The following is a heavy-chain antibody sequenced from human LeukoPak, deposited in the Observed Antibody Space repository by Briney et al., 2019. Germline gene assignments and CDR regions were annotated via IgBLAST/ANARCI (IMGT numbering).Heavy chain of an antibody. V-gene: IGHV4-59*01. J-gene: IGHJ3*02. Sequence: SETLSLTCTVSGGSISSYYWSWIRQPPGKGLEWIGYIYYSGSTNYNPSLKSRVTISVDTSKNQFSLKLSSVTAADTAVYYCATGGSIAAAVLDAFDIWGQGTMVTVSS. CDR3: ATGGSIAAAVLDAFDI. CDR2: IYYSGST. D-gene: IGHD6-13*01. CDR1: GGSISSYY.